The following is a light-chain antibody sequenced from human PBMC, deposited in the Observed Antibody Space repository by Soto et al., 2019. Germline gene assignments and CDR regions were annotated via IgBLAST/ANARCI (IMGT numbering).Light chain of an antibody. CDR3: QHYDTYSYN. CDR2: KAS. J-gene: IGKJ2*01. CDR1: QSISDS. V-gene: IGKV1-5*03. Sequence: DIQMTQSPSTLSAYVGDRVIITCRASQSISDSLAWYQQKPGKAPKLLIYKASILESGVPSRFSGSGSGTAFTLIINSRQPDDFATYFCQHYDTYSYNFGQGTKLEIK.